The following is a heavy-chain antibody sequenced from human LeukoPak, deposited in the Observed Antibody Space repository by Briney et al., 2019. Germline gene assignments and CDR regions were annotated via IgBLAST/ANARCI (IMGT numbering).Heavy chain of an antibody. CDR2: IYTSGST. V-gene: IGHV4-4*07. D-gene: IGHD2-15*01. J-gene: IGHJ4*02. CDR3: AGSRYCSGGTCYATFDY. Sequence: PSETLSLTCTVSGGSISSSYWSWIRQPAGKGLEYIGRIYTSGSTNYNPSLKSLVTMPVDTSKNHFSLKLSSVTAADTALYYCAGSRYCSGGTCYATFDYWGQGTLVTVSS. CDR1: GGSISSSY.